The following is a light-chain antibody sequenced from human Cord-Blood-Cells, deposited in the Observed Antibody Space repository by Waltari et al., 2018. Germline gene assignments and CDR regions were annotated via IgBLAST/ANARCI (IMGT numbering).Light chain of an antibody. Sequence: DIQLTQSPSSHSASVGARVTITCRVSEGISMYLNWYRRKPRKVPKPLFYRASNLQSGVPSRFSGSGAGTDVTLTISSLKTKDVATFYGRRTYNAPPAFSGGTKVAIK. J-gene: IGKJ4*01. CDR1: EGISMY. CDR3: RRTYNAPPA. V-gene: IGKV1-27*01. CDR2: RAS.